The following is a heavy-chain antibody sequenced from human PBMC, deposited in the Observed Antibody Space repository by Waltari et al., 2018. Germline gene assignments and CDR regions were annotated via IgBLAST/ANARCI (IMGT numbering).Heavy chain of an antibody. V-gene: IGHV1-24*01. CDR2: FDPEDGET. D-gene: IGHD3-10*01. Sequence: QVQLVQSGAEVKKPGASVKVSCTVSGYTRTELSMHWMRQAPGNGLEWMGGFDPEDGETIYAQKFQGRVTMTEDTSTDTAYMELSSLRSEDTAVYYCATDRYGSGFPYYFDYWGQGTLVTVSS. CDR3: ATDRYGSGFPYYFDY. J-gene: IGHJ4*02. CDR1: GYTRTELS.